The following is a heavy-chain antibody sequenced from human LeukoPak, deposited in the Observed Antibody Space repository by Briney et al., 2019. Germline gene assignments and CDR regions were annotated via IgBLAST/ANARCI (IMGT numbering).Heavy chain of an antibody. D-gene: IGHD6-19*01. CDR3: AKESGWYDTPVEDYFDY. Sequence: PGGSLRLSCAASGFTVSSNYMSWVRQAPGKGLEWVSAISGSGGSTYYADSVKGRFTISRDNSKNTLYLQMNSLRAEDTAVYYCAKESGWYDTPVEDYFDYWGQGTLVTVSS. V-gene: IGHV3-23*01. J-gene: IGHJ4*02. CDR2: ISGSGGST. CDR1: GFTVSSNY.